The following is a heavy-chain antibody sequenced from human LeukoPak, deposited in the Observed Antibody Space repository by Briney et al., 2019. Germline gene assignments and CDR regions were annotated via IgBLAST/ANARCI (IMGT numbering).Heavy chain of an antibody. V-gene: IGHV3-23*01. J-gene: IGHJ6*02. Sequence: GGSLRLSCAASGFTFSSYAMSWVRQAPGKGLEWVSAISGSGGSTYYADSVRGRFTISRDNSKNTLYLQMNSLRAEDTAVYYCAKDNAKSPYYGILTGHGGMDVWGQGTTVTVSS. CDR1: GFTFSSYA. CDR2: ISGSGGST. CDR3: AKDNAKSPYYGILTGHGGMDV. D-gene: IGHD3-9*01.